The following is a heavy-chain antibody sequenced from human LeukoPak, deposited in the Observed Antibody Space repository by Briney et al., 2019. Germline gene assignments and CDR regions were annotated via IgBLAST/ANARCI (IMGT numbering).Heavy chain of an antibody. CDR1: GFTFDDNA. CDR2: ISWNSGSI. CDR3: TKANFDWVLYFHH. J-gene: IGHJ4*02. Sequence: PGGSLRLSCAASGFTFDDNAMHWVRLAPGKGLEWVSGISWNSGSIAYADSVKGRFTISRDNAKNSLYLQMNSLRPEDTAMYYCTKANFDWVLYFHHWGQGTLVTVSS. D-gene: IGHD3-9*01. V-gene: IGHV3-9*01.